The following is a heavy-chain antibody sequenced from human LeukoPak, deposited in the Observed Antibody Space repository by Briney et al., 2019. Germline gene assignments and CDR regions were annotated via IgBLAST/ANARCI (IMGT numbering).Heavy chain of an antibody. CDR3: ASGSYYFDY. D-gene: IGHD1-26*01. V-gene: IGHV4-59*08. Sequence: SETLSLTCTVSGGSIRSYYWSWIRQPPGKGLELIGYIYYSGSTKYNPSLKSRATISVDTSKNQFSLKLNSVTAADSAVYYCASGSYYFDYWGQGTLVTVSS. CDR1: GGSIRSYY. J-gene: IGHJ4*02. CDR2: IYYSGST.